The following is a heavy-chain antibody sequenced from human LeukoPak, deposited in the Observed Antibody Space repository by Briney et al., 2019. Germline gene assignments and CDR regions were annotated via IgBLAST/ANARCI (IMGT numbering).Heavy chain of an antibody. D-gene: IGHD3-9*01. J-gene: IGHJ4*02. V-gene: IGHV4-59*11. CDR3: ARAQGPDWLALNCFDY. CDR2: IYYSGSS. Sequence: SETLSLTCTASGCSISSHYWSWIRQPPGKGLEWIGYIYYSGSSNYNPSLKRRVTISVDTSKSQFSLKLISVTAAATAVYYCARAQGPDWLALNCFDYWGQGTLVTVSS. CDR1: GCSISSHY.